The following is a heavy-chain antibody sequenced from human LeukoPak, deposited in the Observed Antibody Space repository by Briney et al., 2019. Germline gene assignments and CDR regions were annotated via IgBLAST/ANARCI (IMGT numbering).Heavy chain of an antibody. Sequence: SETLSLTCTASGGSISTYYWNWIRQPPGKGLEWIGYIYHSGSTNYNPSLQSRVTISVDTSKNQFSLNLNSVTAADTAVYYCARGGAARLHFQNWGQGTLVTVSS. CDR2: IYHSGST. CDR1: GGSISTYY. CDR3: ARGGAARLHFQN. V-gene: IGHV4-59*01. D-gene: IGHD6-6*01. J-gene: IGHJ1*01.